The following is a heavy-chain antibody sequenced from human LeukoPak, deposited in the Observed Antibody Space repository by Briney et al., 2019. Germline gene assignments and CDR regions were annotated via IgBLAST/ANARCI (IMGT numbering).Heavy chain of an antibody. Sequence: GGSLRLSCAASGFTFSSYPMNWVRQAPGKGLEWVSSISSRSDYIYYADSVKGRFTISRDDAKNSLYLQMNSLRAEDTAVYYCARDRIHPDHYDSSGLFDTWGQGTLVTVSS. CDR2: ISSRSDYI. J-gene: IGHJ5*02. CDR1: GFTFSSYP. D-gene: IGHD3-22*01. V-gene: IGHV3-21*04. CDR3: ARDRIHPDHYDSSGLFDT.